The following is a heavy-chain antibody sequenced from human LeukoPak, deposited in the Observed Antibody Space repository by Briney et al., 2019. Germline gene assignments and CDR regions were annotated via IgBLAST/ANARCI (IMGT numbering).Heavy chain of an antibody. CDR3: ARRNGGMGGYFD. V-gene: IGHV4-59*12. CDR2: IYDTGIS. D-gene: IGHD2-15*01. CDR1: GGSTSGYY. J-gene: IGHJ4*02. Sequence: PSETLSLTCTVSGGSTSGYYWSWIRQPPGKGLEWIGYIYDTGISNYNPSLKSRVTISVDTSKNQFSLKLSSVTAADTAVYYCARRNGGMGGYFDWGQGTLVTVSS.